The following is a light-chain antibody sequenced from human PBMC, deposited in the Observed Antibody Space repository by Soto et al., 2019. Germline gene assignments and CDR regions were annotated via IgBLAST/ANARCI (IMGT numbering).Light chain of an antibody. V-gene: IGLV2-14*01. CDR2: EVT. Sequence: QSALTQPASVSGSPGQSITISCTGTSSDVGGYDFVAWYQQHPGKAPKLMIYEVTNRPSGVSNRFSGSKSGNTASLTISGLQAADEADYYCGSYTTSSLVVFGGGTKLTVL. J-gene: IGLJ2*01. CDR1: SSDVGGYDF. CDR3: GSYTTSSLVV.